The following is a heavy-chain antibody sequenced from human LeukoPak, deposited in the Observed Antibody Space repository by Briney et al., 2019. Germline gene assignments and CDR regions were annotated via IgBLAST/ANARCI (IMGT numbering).Heavy chain of an antibody. J-gene: IGHJ4*02. Sequence: SETLSLTCAVSGGSISSTNWWSWVRQPPGKGLEWIGEIYRSGTTNYKPSLKSRVTISLDKSRNHFSLKLTSVTAADSAVYYCARDLFRGSTDRGDYWGQGTLVTVSS. CDR1: GGSISSTNW. D-gene: IGHD1-26*01. CDR3: ARDLFRGSTDRGDY. V-gene: IGHV4-4*02. CDR2: IYRSGTT.